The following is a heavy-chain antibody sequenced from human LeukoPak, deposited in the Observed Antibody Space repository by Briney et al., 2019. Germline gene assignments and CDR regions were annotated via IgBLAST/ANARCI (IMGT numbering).Heavy chain of an antibody. J-gene: IGHJ4*02. Sequence: SETLSLTCTVSGDSISSGNYYWSWIRQPPGKGLEWIGYIYHSGDTYYNPSLKSRVTISVDRSKNQFSLKLNSVAAADTAVYYCARVVFDGSSHYFDYWGQGALVTVSS. D-gene: IGHD6-6*01. CDR3: ARVVFDGSSHYFDY. V-gene: IGHV4-30-2*01. CDR1: GDSISSGNYY. CDR2: IYHSGDT.